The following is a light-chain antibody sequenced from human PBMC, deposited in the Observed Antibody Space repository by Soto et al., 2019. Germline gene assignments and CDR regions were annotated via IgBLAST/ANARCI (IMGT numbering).Light chain of an antibody. V-gene: IGKV2-28*01. J-gene: IGKJ4*01. CDR3: MQALQIPLT. CDR1: QSLLHSNGYNY. CDR2: LGS. Sequence: EIVMTQSPVSLPVTPGEPASISCRSSQSLLHSNGYNYLDWYLQKPGQSPQLLIYLGSNRASGVPDRLSGSGSGTDFTLKISRVEAEDVGVYYCMQALQIPLTFGGGTKVEIK.